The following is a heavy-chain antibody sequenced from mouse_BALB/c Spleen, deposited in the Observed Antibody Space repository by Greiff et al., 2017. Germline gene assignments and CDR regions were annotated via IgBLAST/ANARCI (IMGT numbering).Heavy chain of an antibody. D-gene: IGHD2-3*01. CDR2: ISSGGSYT. J-gene: IGHJ4*01. CDR1: GFTFSSYT. Sequence: DVKLVESGGGLVKPGGSLKLSCAASGFTFSSYTMSWVRQTPEKRLEWVATISSGGSYTYYPDSVKGRFTISRDNAKNTLYLQMSSLKSEDTAMYYCTRALYDGYTYAMDYWGQGTSVTVSS. CDR3: TRALYDGYTYAMDY. V-gene: IGHV5-6-4*01.